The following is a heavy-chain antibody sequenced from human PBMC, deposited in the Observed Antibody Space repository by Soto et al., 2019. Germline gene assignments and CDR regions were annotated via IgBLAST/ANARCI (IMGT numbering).Heavy chain of an antibody. V-gene: IGHV3-33*01. CDR1: GFTFSSYG. D-gene: IGHD3-22*01. J-gene: IGHJ4*02. Sequence: GGSLRLSCAASGFTFSSYGMHWVRQAPGKGLEWVAVIWYDGSNKYYADSVKGRFTISRDNSKNTLYLQMNSLRAEDTAVYYCARDLPHKRSSGYYDGVDYWGQGTLVTVSS. CDR3: ARDLPHKRSSGYYDGVDY. CDR2: IWYDGSNK.